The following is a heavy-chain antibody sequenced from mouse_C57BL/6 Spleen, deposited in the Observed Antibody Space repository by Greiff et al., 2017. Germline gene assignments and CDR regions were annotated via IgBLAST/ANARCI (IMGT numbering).Heavy chain of an antibody. CDR1: GYTFTSYW. V-gene: IGHV1-52*01. CDR2: IDPSDSET. Sequence: QVQLQQPGAELVRPGSSVKLSCKASGYTFTSYWMHWVKQRPIQGLEWIGNIDPSDSETHYNQKFKDKATLTVDKSSSTAYMQLSSLTSEDSAVYYCAREGMITTGPVYAMDYWGQGTSVTVSS. J-gene: IGHJ4*01. CDR3: AREGMITTGPVYAMDY. D-gene: IGHD2-4*01.